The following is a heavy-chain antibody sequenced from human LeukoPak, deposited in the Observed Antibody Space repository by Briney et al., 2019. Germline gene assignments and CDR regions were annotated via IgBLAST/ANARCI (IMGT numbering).Heavy chain of an antibody. CDR1: GFIFTNYF. Sequence: KAGGSLRLSCAASGFIFTNYFMSWVRQAPGKGLEWVGRIRSNSDGGTIDYAAPVKGRFTLSRDDSKTTLYLQMNSLQTEDTAVYYCATDFYDSTWGQGTLVTVSS. V-gene: IGHV3-15*01. J-gene: IGHJ5*02. CDR3: ATDFYDST. CDR2: IRSNSDGGTI. D-gene: IGHD3-22*01.